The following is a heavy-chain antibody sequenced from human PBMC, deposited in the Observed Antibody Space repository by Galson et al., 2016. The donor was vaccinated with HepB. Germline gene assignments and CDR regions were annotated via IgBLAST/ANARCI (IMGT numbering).Heavy chain of an antibody. Sequence: SVKVSCKASGDTFSNFAISWVRQAPGQGLEWMGGIIPIFGTANYAQKFQGRVRITADEAASTAYMALSRLRFEDTAVYYCAHSGGNGGAFDLWGQGTMVTVSS. J-gene: IGHJ3*01. D-gene: IGHD3-10*01. CDR2: IIPIFGTA. CDR1: GDTFSNFA. CDR3: AHSGGNGGAFDL. V-gene: IGHV1-69*13.